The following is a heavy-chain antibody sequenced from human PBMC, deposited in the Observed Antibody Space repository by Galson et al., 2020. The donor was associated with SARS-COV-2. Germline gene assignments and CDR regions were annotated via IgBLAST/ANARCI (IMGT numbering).Heavy chain of an antibody. J-gene: IGHJ6*03. D-gene: IGHD3-10*01. CDR3: ARAGDNGSGSYYNVSYYYYYMDV. V-gene: IGHV4-39*07. CDR2: IYYSGST. Sequence: SETLSLTCTVSGGSISSSSYYWGWIRQPPGKGLEWIGSIYYSGSTYYNPSLKSRVTISVDTSKNQFSLKLSSVTAADTAVYYCARAGDNGSGSYYNVSYYYYYMDVWGKGTTVTVSS. CDR1: GGSISSSSYY.